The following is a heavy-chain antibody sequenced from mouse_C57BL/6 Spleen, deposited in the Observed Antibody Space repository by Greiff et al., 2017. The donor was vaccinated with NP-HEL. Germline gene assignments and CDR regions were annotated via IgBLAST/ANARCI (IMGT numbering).Heavy chain of an antibody. CDR1: GYTFTSYW. CDR3: ARSGTTVVAHWYFDV. J-gene: IGHJ1*03. CDR2: IYPSDSET. D-gene: IGHD1-1*01. V-gene: IGHV1-61*01. Sequence: VQLQQSGAELVRPGSSVKLSCKASGYTFTSYWMDWVKQRPGQGLEWIGNIYPSDSETHYNQKFKDKATLTVDKSSSTAYMQLSSLASEDSAVYYWARSGTTVVAHWYFDVWGTGTTVTVSS.